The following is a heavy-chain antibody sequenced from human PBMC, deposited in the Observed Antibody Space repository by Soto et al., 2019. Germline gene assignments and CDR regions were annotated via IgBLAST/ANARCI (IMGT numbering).Heavy chain of an antibody. CDR1: GYTLTSYY. V-gene: IGHV1-46*01. J-gene: IGHJ1*01. Sequence: QVQLVQSGAEVKKPGASVKVSCKASGYTLTSYYMHWVRQAPGQGLAWMGIINPSGGSTSYAQNYQGRITMTSDTSTTTVYMELSSLRSEDTAVYFCARGDYDVLTGYYPLDVWGQGTLVTVSS. CDR3: ARGDYDVLTGYYPLDV. CDR2: INPSGGST. D-gene: IGHD3-9*01.